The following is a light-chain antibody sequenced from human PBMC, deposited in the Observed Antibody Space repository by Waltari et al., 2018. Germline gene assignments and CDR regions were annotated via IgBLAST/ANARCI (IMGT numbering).Light chain of an antibody. CDR3: QQYYNTPFT. CDR1: QCVLYSSNNKNY. Sequence: DIVMTQSPDSLAVSLGERATINRKSSQCVLYSSNNKNYLAWYQQKAGQPPKVLNFWASTRESGVPDRFSGSGSGTDFTLTISSLQAEDVALYYCQQYYNTPFTFGPGTKVDIK. J-gene: IGKJ3*01. CDR2: WAS. V-gene: IGKV4-1*01.